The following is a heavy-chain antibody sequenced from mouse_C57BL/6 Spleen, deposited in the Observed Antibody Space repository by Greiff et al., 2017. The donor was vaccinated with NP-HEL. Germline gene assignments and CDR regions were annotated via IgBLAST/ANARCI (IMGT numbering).Heavy chain of an antibody. V-gene: IGHV1-72*01. CDR3: ARGDDYDWFAY. J-gene: IGHJ3*01. D-gene: IGHD2-4*01. CDR1: GYTFTSYW. Sequence: QVQLKQPGAELVKPGASVKLSCKASGYTFTSYWMHWVKQRPGRGLEWIGRIDPNSGGTKYNEKFKSKATLTVDKPSSTAYMQLSSLTSEDSAVYYCARGDDYDWFAYWGQGTLVTVSA. CDR2: IDPNSGGT.